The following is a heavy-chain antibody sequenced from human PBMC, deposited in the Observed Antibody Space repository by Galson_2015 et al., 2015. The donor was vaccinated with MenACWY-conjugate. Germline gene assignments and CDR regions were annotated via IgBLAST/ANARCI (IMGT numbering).Heavy chain of an antibody. V-gene: IGHV3-48*01. J-gene: IGHJ1*01. Sequence: SLRLSCAASGFTFSSYSMNWVRQAPGKGLEWVSYISDSSNTIVYADSVKGRFTISRDDAKNTLYLQMNSLRAEDTAVYYCARRDSSSWYRQYFQHWGQGTLVTASS. CDR1: GFTFSSYS. D-gene: IGHD6-13*01. CDR3: ARRDSSSWYRQYFQH. CDR2: ISDSSNTI.